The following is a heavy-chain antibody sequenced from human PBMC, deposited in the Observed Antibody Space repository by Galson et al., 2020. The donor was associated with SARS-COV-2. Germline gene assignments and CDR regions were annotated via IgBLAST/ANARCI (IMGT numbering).Heavy chain of an antibody. CDR3: ARLDAYGPGY. V-gene: IGHV3-48*03. J-gene: IGHJ4*02. D-gene: IGHD2-21*01. Sequence: ETGGSLRISWAASGLKNNNYEMNWVRQAPGKGLEWISYISSSGRTIHYADSVKGRFTISRDNAKSSLSLQMNSLRAEDTAVYYCARLDAYGPGYWGQGTLVTVSS. CDR2: ISSSGRTI. CDR1: GLKNNNYE.